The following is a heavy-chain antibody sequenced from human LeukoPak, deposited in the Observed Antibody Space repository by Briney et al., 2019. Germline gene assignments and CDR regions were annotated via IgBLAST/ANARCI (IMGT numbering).Heavy chain of an antibody. J-gene: IGHJ6*02. CDR2: ISYDGSNK. V-gene: IGHV3-30-3*01. CDR3: ARELRAKFYYYYGMDV. Sequence: QPGGSLRLSCAASGFTFSSCAMHWVRQAPGKGLEWVAVISYDGSNKYYADSVKGRFTISRDNSKNTLYLQMNSLRAEDTAVYYCARELRAKFYYYYGMDVWGQGTTVTVSS. CDR1: GFTFSSCA.